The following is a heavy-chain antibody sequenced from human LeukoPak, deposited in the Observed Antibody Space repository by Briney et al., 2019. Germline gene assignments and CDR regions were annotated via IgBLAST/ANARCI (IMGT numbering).Heavy chain of an antibody. CDR3: ARVITMIVVVPDYFDY. CDR1: GFTFSSFA. Sequence: PGGSLRLSCAASGFTFSSFAMSWVRQAPGKGLEWIGEINHSGSTNYNPSLKSRVTISVDTSKNQFSLKLSSVTAADTAVYYCARVITMIVVVPDYFDYWGQGTLVTVSS. J-gene: IGHJ4*02. V-gene: IGHV4-34*01. D-gene: IGHD3-22*01. CDR2: INHSGST.